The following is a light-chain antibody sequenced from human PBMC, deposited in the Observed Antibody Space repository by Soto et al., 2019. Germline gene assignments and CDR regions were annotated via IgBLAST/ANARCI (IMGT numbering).Light chain of an antibody. CDR3: QQSYSTPT. CDR2: AAS. J-gene: IGKJ1*01. V-gene: IGKV1-39*01. Sequence: DVHMTQSPSSMSAFVGYRVTIPSRASQSISSYLNWYQQKPGKAPKALIYAASSLQSGVPSRFSGIGSGTDFTLTISSLKPEDFATYYCQQSYSTPTFGQGTKVDIK. CDR1: QSISSY.